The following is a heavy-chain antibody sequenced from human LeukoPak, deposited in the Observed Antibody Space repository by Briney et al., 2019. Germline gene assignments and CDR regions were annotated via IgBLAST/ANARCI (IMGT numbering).Heavy chain of an antibody. Sequence: GGSLRLSCVASGFTFSSSWMSWVRQAPGKGLEWVANIKQDGSEKSYVEPVRGRFTISRDNAKNSLYLQLNSLRAEDTALYYCARDNPPDYWGQGTLVTVSS. CDR1: GFTFSSSW. CDR3: ARDNPPDY. CDR2: IKQDGSEK. J-gene: IGHJ4*02. V-gene: IGHV3-7*03.